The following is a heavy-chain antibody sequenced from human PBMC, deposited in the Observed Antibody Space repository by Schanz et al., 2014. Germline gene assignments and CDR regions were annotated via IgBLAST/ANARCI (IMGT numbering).Heavy chain of an antibody. J-gene: IGHJ4*02. V-gene: IGHV7-4-1*02. CDR3: AREDGSSSWLPQHFDY. CDR2: INTNTGNP. CDR1: GYTFNSYA. D-gene: IGHD6-13*01. Sequence: QVQLVQSGSELKKPGASVRVSCKASGYTFNSYAMNWVRQAPGQGLEWMGWINTNTGNPTYAQAFTGRFVISLDTSVSTAYLQISSLKAEDTAVYYCAREDGSSSWLPQHFDYWGQGTLVTVSS.